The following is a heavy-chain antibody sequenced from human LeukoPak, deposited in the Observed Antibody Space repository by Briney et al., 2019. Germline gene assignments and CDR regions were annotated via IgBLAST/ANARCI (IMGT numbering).Heavy chain of an antibody. V-gene: IGHV4-4*07. CDR3: ARGGTTPDY. J-gene: IGHJ4*02. CDR1: GVSMHDYY. Sequence: SETLSLTCSVSGVSMHDYYWNWIRQPAGKGPEWIGRMYTSGSPNYNPSLKSRVTMSVDTSKNQFSLKLNSVTAADTAMYYCARGGTTPDYWGQGTLVTVSS. CDR2: MYTSGSP. D-gene: IGHD4-11*01.